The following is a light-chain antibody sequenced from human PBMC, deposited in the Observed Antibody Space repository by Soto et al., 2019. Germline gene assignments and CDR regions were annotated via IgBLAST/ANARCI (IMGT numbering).Light chain of an antibody. CDR1: SSNIGAGYG. J-gene: IGLJ2*01. CDR2: GNS. CDR3: QSYDSSLSAVV. V-gene: IGLV1-40*01. Sequence: PSVSGAPGQRVTISCTGSSSNIGAGYGVHWYQQLPGTAPKLLIYGNSDRPSGVPDRFSGSKSGTSASLAISGLLAEDEADYYCQSYDSSLSAVVFGGGTKLTVL.